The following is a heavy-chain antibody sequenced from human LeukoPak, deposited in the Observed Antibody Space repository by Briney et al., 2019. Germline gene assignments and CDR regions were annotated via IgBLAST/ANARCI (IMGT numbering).Heavy chain of an antibody. D-gene: IGHD6-13*01. Sequence: PSETLSLTCTVSGGSISSHFWSWVRQPPGKGLEWIGRIYTSGSTNYNPSLKSRVTMSVDTSKNQFSLKLSSVTAADTAVYYCAREHSRSWYSGDWFDPWGQGTLVTVSS. J-gene: IGHJ5*02. CDR3: AREHSRSWYSGDWFDP. V-gene: IGHV4-4*07. CDR1: GGSISSHF. CDR2: IYTSGST.